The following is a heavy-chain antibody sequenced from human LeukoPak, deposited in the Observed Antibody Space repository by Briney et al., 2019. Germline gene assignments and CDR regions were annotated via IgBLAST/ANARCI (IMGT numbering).Heavy chain of an antibody. CDR2: ISWNSGSI. V-gene: IGHV3-9*01. CDR1: GFTFDDFA. Sequence: GGSLRLSCAASGFTFDDFAMHWVRQAPGKGLEWVSGISWNSGSIGYADSVKGRFTISRDNAKNSLYLQMNSLRAEDTALYYCAKDISYDILTGYPDYWGQGTLVTVSS. J-gene: IGHJ4*02. D-gene: IGHD3-9*01. CDR3: AKDISYDILTGYPDY.